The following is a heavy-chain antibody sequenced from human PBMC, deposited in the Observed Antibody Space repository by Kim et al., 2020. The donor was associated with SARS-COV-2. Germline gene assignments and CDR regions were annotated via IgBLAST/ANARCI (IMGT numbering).Heavy chain of an antibody. V-gene: IGHV1-18*01. CDR3: ARVGGVLPAAISFTGWFDP. CDR1: GYTFTRFG. CDR2: IGGDNGNT. D-gene: IGHD2-2*02. Sequence: ASVKVSCKAFGYTFTRFGIGWVRQAPGEGLEWMGWIGGDNGNTNYTQKVQGRVSMTTDTSTSTAYMELRSLRSDDTAVYYCARVGGVLPAAISFTGWFDPWGQGTLVTVSS. J-gene: IGHJ5*02.